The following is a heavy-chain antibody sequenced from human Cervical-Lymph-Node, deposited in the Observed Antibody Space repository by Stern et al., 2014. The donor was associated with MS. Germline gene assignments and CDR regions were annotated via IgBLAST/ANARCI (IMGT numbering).Heavy chain of an antibody. D-gene: IGHD6-19*01. CDR2: ISPGLDSV. CDR3: ARDGFDSGSALAF. V-gene: IGHV1-69*01. CDR1: GGIFISST. J-gene: IGHJ4*02. Sequence: QMQLVQSGAELKKPGSSVQVSCTTSGGIFISSTITWVRQVPGQGLEWMGAISPGLDSVDYPQEFQGRFRLTADDSTNTVYRQLTSLQSGDTAMYYCARDGFDSGSALAFWGQGTLVTVSS.